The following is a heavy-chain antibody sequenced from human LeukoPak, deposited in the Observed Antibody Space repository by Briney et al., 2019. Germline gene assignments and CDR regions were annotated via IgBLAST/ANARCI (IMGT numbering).Heavy chain of an antibody. CDR3: ARSPPYYYYYMDV. CDR2: IYTSGST. CDR1: GGSISSGSYY. Sequence: SETLSLTCTVCGGSISSGSYYWSWIRQPAGKGLEWIGRIYTSGSTNYNPSLKSRVTISVDTSKNQFSLKLSSVTAADTAVYYCARSPPYYYYYMDVWGKGTTVTVSS. V-gene: IGHV4-61*02. J-gene: IGHJ6*03.